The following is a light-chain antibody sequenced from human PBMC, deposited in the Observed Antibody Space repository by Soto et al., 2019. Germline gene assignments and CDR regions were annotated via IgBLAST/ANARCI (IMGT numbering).Light chain of an antibody. J-gene: IGKJ4*01. Sequence: DIQMTQSPFSLSASVGDRVTISCRPSQNIKNYLNWYQQRPGKAPKLLIFPASTLQSGVPSSFSGSGSGTQFTRPISSLHPEDFATYYCQQSYSTRLLFGGGTKVEI. V-gene: IGKV1-39*01. CDR2: PAS. CDR1: QNIKNY. CDR3: QQSYSTRLL.